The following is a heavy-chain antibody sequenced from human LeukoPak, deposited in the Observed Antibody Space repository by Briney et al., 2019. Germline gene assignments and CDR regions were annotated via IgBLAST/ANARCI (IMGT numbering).Heavy chain of an antibody. CDR2: INHSGST. CDR3: AVNYYDSSGYYSTFDY. V-gene: IGHV4-34*01. Sequence: SDTLSLTCAVYGGSFSGYYWSWIRQPPGKGLEWIGEINHSGSTNYNPSLKSRVTISVDTSKNQFSLKLSSVTAADTAVYYCAVNYYDSSGYYSTFDYWGQGTLVTVSS. CDR1: GGSFSGYY. J-gene: IGHJ4*02. D-gene: IGHD3-22*01.